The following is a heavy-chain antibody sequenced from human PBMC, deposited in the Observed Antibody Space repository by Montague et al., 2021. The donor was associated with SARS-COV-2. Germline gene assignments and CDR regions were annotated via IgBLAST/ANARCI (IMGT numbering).Heavy chain of an antibody. CDR1: GGSISGYF. J-gene: IGHJ4*02. CDR2: IYPSGGIFDSGRT. D-gene: IGHD6-13*01. V-gene: IGHV4-4*07. Sequence: SETLSLICSVSGGSISGYFWSWIRQPAGKGLEWIGRIYPSGGIFDSGRTNYHPSLKIRVTVSIDTSRNQFSLILNSVTAADTAVYFCARDSDFSSWHESEDYFDYWGQGILVAVSS. CDR3: ARDSDFSSWHESEDYFDY.